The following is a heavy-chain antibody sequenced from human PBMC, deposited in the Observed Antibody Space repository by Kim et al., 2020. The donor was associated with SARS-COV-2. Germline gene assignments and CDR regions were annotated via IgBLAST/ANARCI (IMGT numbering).Heavy chain of an antibody. CDR2: IKQDGSEK. CDR1: GFTFSSYW. V-gene: IGHV3-7*01. J-gene: IGHJ6*02. Sequence: GGSLRLSCAASGFTFSSYWMSWVRQAPGKGLEWVANIKQDGSEKYYVDSVKGRFTISRDNAKNSLYLQMNSLRAEDTAVYYCARDEGSGAYGMDVWGQGTTVTVSS. CDR3: ARDEGSGAYGMDV.